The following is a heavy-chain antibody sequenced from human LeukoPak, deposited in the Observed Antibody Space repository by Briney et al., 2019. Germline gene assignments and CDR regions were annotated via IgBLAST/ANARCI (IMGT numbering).Heavy chain of an antibody. CDR2: ISYDGSNK. D-gene: IGHD3-22*01. J-gene: IGHJ4*02. CDR1: GFTFSSYA. V-gene: IGHV3-30*04. CDR3: ARDFIEQYYYDSSGYGTFDY. Sequence: GGSLRLSCAASGFTFSSYAMHWVRQAPGKGLEWVAVISYDGSNKYYADSVKGRFTISRDNSKNTLYLQMNSLRAEDTAVYYCARDFIEQYYYDSSGYGTFDYWGQGTLVTVPS.